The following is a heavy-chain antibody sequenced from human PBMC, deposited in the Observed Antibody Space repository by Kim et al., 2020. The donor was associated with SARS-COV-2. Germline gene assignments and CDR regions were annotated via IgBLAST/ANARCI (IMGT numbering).Heavy chain of an antibody. CDR3: ASGKDYGDVAFDY. CDR2: ISAYNGNT. Sequence: ASVKVSCKASGYTFTNYAISWVRQAPGQGLEWMGWISAYNGNTNFAQRFKGRVAMTTDTSTGTAYMELRSLRSDDTAVYYCASGKDYGDVAFDYWGQGTLVTVSS. D-gene: IGHD4-17*01. V-gene: IGHV1-18*01. CDR1: GYTFTNYA. J-gene: IGHJ4*02.